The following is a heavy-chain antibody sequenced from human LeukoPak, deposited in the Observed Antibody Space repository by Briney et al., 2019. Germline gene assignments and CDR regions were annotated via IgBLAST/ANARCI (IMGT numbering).Heavy chain of an antibody. CDR2: INPNSGGT. CDR3: ARDPPFFGGDAFDI. J-gene: IGHJ3*02. D-gene: IGHD3-10*01. V-gene: IGHV1-2*02. Sequence: GASVKVSCKASGYTFTGYYMHWVRQAPGQGLEWMGWINPNSGGTNYAQKFQGRVTMTRDTSISTAYMELSRLGSDDTAVYYCARDPPFFGGDAFDIWGQGTMVTVSS. CDR1: GYTFTGYY.